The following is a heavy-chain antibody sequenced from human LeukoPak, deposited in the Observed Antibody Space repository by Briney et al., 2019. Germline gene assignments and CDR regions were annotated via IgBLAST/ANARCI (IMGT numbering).Heavy chain of an antibody. Sequence: SETLSLTCTVSGGSISSSSYYWGWIRQPPGKGLEWIGSIYYSGSTYYNPSLKSRVTISVDTSKNQFSLKLSSVTAADTAVYYCARYEVGYSSSWYNIDYWGQGTLVTVSS. J-gene: IGHJ4*02. V-gene: IGHV4-39*01. D-gene: IGHD6-13*01. CDR3: ARYEVGYSSSWYNIDY. CDR1: GGSISSSSYY. CDR2: IYYSGST.